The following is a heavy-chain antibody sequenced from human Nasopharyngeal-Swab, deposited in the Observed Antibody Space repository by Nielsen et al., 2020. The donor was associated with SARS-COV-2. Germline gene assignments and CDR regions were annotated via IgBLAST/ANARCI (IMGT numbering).Heavy chain of an antibody. CDR3: ATGQQWLVQWFDP. J-gene: IGHJ5*02. Sequence: SVKVSCKASGGTFSSYKISWVRQAPGQGLEWMGGIIPMFGTANYAQKFQGRVTMTEDTSTDTAYMELSSLRSEDTAVYYCATGQQWLVQWFDPWGQGTLVTVSS. CDR2: IIPMFGTA. V-gene: IGHV1-69*06. D-gene: IGHD6-19*01. CDR1: GGTFSSYK.